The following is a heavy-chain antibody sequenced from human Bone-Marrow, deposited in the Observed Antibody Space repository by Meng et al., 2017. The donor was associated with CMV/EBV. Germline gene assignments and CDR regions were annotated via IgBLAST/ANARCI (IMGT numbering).Heavy chain of an antibody. CDR1: GGTFRSYA. CDR3: AMGGDYGDYHDPFEY. V-gene: IGHV1-69*05. D-gene: IGHD4-17*01. CDR2: IIPIFGTA. J-gene: IGHJ4*02. Sequence: SVKVSCKASGGTFRSYAINWVRQAPGQGLEWMGGIIPIFGTANYAQKFQGRVTITTDESTSTAYMELGSLRSEDTAVYYCAMGGDYGDYHDPFEYWGQGTLVTVSS.